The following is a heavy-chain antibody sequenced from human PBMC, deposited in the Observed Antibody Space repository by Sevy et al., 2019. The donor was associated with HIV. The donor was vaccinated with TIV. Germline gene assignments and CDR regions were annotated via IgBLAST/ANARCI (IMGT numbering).Heavy chain of an antibody. J-gene: IGHJ3*02. CDR1: GGSISSGGYS. D-gene: IGHD3-22*01. CDR3: ARGVGYYYDSSGQVAPTLGNDAFDI. Sequence: SETLSLTCAVSGGSISSGGYSWSWIRQPPGKGLEWIGYIYHSGSTYYNPSLKSRVTISVDRSKNQFSLKLSSVTAAETAGYYCARGVGYYYDSSGQVAPTLGNDAFDIWGQGTMVTVSS. V-gene: IGHV4-30-2*01. CDR2: IYHSGST.